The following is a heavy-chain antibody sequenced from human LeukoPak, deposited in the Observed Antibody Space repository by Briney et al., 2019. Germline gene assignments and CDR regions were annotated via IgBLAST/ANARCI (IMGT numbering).Heavy chain of an antibody. CDR1: GGSLSGYY. CDR2: INHSGST. J-gene: IGHJ4*02. Sequence: KPSETLSLTCAVYGGSLSGYYWSWIRQPPGKGLEWIGEINHSGSTNYNPSLKSRVTISVDTSKNQFSLKLSSVTAADTAVYYCARGSVTRFDYWGQGTLVTVSS. D-gene: IGHD4-11*01. CDR3: ARGSVTRFDY. V-gene: IGHV4-34*01.